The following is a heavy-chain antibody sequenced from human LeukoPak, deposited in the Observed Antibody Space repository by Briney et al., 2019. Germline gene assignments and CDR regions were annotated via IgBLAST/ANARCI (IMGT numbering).Heavy chain of an antibody. J-gene: IGHJ6*02. CDR1: GGSFIDYY. CDR3: ARDQGWLSNYYYGMDV. CDR2: TNQCGSA. V-gene: IGHV4-34*01. D-gene: IGHD6-19*01. Sequence: PSETLSLTCAVYGGSFIDYYWSWIRQPPGRGLECIGETNQCGSANYNPSLKSRATISLQTSSKQFSLKLSSVTAADTAVYYCARDQGWLSNYYYGMDVWGQGTTVTVSS.